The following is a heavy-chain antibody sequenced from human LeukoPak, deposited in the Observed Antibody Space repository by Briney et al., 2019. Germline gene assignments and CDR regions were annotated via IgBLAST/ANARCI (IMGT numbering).Heavy chain of an antibody. CDR1: GNYW. D-gene: IGHD2-2*01. V-gene: IGHV3-74*01. CDR3: VSFYETY. J-gene: IGHJ4*02. Sequence: GGSLRLSCAASGNYWMHWVRQASGKGLVWVSHINSDGSWTSYADSVKGRFTISKDNAKNTVYLQMNNLRAEDTAVYYCVSFYETYWGRGTLVTVSS. CDR2: INSDGSWT.